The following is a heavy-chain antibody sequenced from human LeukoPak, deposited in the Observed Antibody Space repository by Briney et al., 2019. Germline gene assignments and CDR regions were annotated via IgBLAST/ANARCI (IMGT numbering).Heavy chain of an antibody. J-gene: IGHJ4*02. V-gene: IGHV1-18*01. Sequence: GASVKVSCKASGYTFTSYGISWVRQAPGQGLEWMGWISAYNGNTNYAQKVQGRVTMTTDTSSSTAYMELRSLRSDDTAVYYCARTYYGGSPEGHHWGQGTLVTVSS. CDR3: ARTYYGGSPEGHH. CDR1: GYTFTSYG. D-gene: IGHD2-21*01. CDR2: ISAYNGNT.